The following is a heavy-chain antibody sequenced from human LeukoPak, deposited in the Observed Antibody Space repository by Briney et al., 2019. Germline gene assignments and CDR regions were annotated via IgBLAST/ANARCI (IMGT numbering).Heavy chain of an antibody. CDR3: ARDVVNYDFWSGYYLAYDY. J-gene: IGHJ4*02. D-gene: IGHD3-3*01. CDR2: IYHSGST. Sequence: PSGTLSLTCAVSGGPISSSNWWSWVRQPPGKGLEWIGEIYHSGSTNYNPSLKSRVTISVDKSKNQFSLKLSSVTAADTAVYYCARDVVNYDFWSGYYLAYDYWGQGTLVTVSS. V-gene: IGHV4-4*02. CDR1: GGPISSSNW.